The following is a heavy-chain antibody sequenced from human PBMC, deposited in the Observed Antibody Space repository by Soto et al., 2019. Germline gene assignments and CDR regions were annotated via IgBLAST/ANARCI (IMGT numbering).Heavy chain of an antibody. J-gene: IGHJ4*02. CDR3: ARGGWTTYYSPFFDY. CDR1: GFSLSSIGVG. Sequence: QITLKESGPTLVRPTQTLTLTCTFSGFSLSSIGVGVCWIRQPPGNALEWLALSYWDDDKRYIPSLNSRLTITKDTSNNQVVLTLTKLDTVDTATYYCARGGWTTYYSPFFDYWGQGTLVTVSS. CDR2: SYWDDDK. V-gene: IGHV2-5*02. D-gene: IGHD3-10*01.